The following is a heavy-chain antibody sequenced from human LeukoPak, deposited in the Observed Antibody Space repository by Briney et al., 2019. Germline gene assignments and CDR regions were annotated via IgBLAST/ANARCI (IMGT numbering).Heavy chain of an antibody. V-gene: IGHV4-59*01. Sequence: SETLSLTCTVSGGSISSYYWSWIRQPPGKGLEWIGYIYYSGSTNYNPSLKSRVTISVDTSKNQFSLKLSSVTAADTAVYYCARGGRFWNNWFDPWGQGTLVTVSS. J-gene: IGHJ5*02. CDR2: IYYSGST. D-gene: IGHD3-3*01. CDR1: GGSISSYY. CDR3: ARGGRFWNNWFDP.